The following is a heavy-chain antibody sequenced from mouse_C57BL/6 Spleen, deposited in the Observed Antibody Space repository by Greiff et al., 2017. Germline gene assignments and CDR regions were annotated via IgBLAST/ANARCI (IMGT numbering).Heavy chain of an antibody. D-gene: IGHD1-1*01. CDR3: ASYYGSSYGDAMDY. V-gene: IGHV1-7*01. CDR1: GYTFTSYW. CDR2: INPSSGYT. Sequence: QVQLKQSGAELAKPGASVKLSCKASGYTFTSYWMHWLKQRPGQGLEWIGYINPSSGYTKYNQKFKDKATLTADKSSSTAYMQLSSLTYEDSAVYYCASYYGSSYGDAMDYWGQGTSVTVSS. J-gene: IGHJ4*01.